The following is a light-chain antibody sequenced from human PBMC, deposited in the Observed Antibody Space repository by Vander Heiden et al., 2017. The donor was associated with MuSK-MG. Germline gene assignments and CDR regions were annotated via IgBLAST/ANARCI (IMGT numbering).Light chain of an antibody. J-gene: IGLJ2*01. Sequence: SVLTQPPSASRALRQTVTIPCTGSSSNIGAGYDVHWYQQLPGTAPKLLIYGNSNRPSGVPDRFSGSKSGTSASLAITGLQAEDEADYYCQSYDSSLSGVVFGGGTKLTVL. CDR3: QSYDSSLSGVV. V-gene: IGLV1-40*01. CDR2: GNS. CDR1: SSNIGAGYD.